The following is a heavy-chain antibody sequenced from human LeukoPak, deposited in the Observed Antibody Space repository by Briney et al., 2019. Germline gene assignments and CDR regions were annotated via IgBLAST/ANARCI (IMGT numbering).Heavy chain of an antibody. CDR3: AKDRANSIFDY. Sequence: TGGSQRLSCAASGFTFSSYAMSWVRQAPGKGLEWVSAISGSGGSTYYADSVKGRFTISRENSKNTLYLQIDSLRAEDTAVYYCAKDRANSIFDYWGQGTLVTVSS. CDR2: ISGSGGST. D-gene: IGHD4/OR15-4a*01. CDR1: GFTFSSYA. J-gene: IGHJ4*02. V-gene: IGHV3-23*01.